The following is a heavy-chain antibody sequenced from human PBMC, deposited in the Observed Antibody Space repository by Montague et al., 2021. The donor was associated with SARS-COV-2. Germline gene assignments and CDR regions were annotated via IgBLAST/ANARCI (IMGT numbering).Heavy chain of an antibody. CDR3: ASHKGDGSLYGMDV. CDR2: IYYSGGT. CDR1: GGSISSYY. D-gene: IGHD5-24*01. J-gene: IGHJ6*02. Sequence: SETLSLTCTVSGGSISSYYWSWIRQPPGKGLEWIGYIYYSGGTNYNPSLNSRVTISVDTSKNQFSLKLSSVTAADTAVYYCASHKGDGSLYGMDVWGQGTTVTVSS. V-gene: IGHV4-59*01.